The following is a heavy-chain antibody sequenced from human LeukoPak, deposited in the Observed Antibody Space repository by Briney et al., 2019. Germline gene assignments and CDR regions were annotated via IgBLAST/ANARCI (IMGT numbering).Heavy chain of an antibody. D-gene: IGHD6-13*01. V-gene: IGHV4-59*01. J-gene: IGHJ5*02. CDR2: IYYSGST. CDR1: GGSISSYY. CDR3: ARAAAAAGIINWFDP. Sequence: PSETLSLTCTVSGGSISSYYWSWIRQPPGKGLEWIGYIYYSGSTNYNPSLKSRVTISVDTSKNQFSLKLSSVTAADTAVYYCARAAAAAGIINWFDPWGQGTLVTVSS.